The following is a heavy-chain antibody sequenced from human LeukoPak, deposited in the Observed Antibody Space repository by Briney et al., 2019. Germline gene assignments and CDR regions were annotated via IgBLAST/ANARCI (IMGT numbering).Heavy chain of an antibody. Sequence: SVKVSCKASGGTFSSYAISWVRQAPGQGLEWMGGIIPIFGTANYAQKFQGRVTITADESTSTAYMELSSLRSEDTAVYYCARALWYSGYEVANYYYYYMDVWGKGTTVTISS. V-gene: IGHV1-69*13. CDR1: GGTFSSYA. CDR2: IIPIFGTA. CDR3: ARALWYSGYEVANYYYYYMDV. D-gene: IGHD5-12*01. J-gene: IGHJ6*03.